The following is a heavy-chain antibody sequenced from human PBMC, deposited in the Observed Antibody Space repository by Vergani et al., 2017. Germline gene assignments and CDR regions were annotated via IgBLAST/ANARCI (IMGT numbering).Heavy chain of an antibody. CDR1: GGSISNNFYY. Sequence: QLHLQESGPGLVKPSETLSLTCSVSGGSISNNFYYWGWIRQSPGKGLEWIGSISSSGSTYSNPSLQSLVTMSIDTSKNQVSLKLSSVTAADTGLCYCAKPVGTSAIMDGYNMWGQGTMVTVSS. CDR2: ISSSGST. CDR3: AKPVGTSAIMDGYNM. V-gene: IGHV4-39*01. D-gene: IGHD5/OR15-5a*01. J-gene: IGHJ3*02.